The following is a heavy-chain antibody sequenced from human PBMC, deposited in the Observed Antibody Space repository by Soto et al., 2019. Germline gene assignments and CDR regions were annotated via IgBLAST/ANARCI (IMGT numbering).Heavy chain of an antibody. CDR3: ARSPRSTSAGGTDY. CDR2: IYYSGST. J-gene: IGHJ4*02. Sequence: SETLFLTCAVYGGSFSGYYWSWIRQPPGKGLEWIGYIYYSGSTYYNPPLRSRVTISVDKSKNHFSLKLSSVTAADTAIYYCARSPRSTSAGGTDYWGQGILVTVSS. V-gene: IGHV4-34*01. CDR1: GGSFSGYY. D-gene: IGHD6-13*01.